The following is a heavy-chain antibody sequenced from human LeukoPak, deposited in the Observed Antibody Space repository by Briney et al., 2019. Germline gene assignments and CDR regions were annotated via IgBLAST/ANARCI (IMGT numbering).Heavy chain of an antibody. J-gene: IGHJ4*02. D-gene: IGHD6-19*01. CDR3: ARRRAVAGTRGIPYYFDY. CDR2: IYYSGST. CDR1: GGSIRSYY. V-gene: IGHV4-59*12. Sequence: SQTLSLTCTVSGGSIRSYYWSWIRQPPGKGLEWIGYIYYSGSTNYNPSLKSRVTISVDTSKNQFSLKLSSVTAADTAVYYCARRRAVAGTRGIPYYFDYWGQGTLVTVSS.